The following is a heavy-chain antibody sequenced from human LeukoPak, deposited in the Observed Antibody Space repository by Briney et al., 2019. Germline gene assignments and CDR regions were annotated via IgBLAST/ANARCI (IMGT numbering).Heavy chain of an antibody. Sequence: GGSLRLSCAASGLTVSSNYMSWVRQAPGKGLEWVSVIYSGGSTYYADSVKGRFTISRDNAKNTLYLQMNSLRAEDTAVYRCARDVRGPHDFWGQGTLVTVSS. CDR2: IYSGGST. CDR3: ARDVRGPHDF. J-gene: IGHJ4*02. V-gene: IGHV3-53*01. CDR1: GLTVSSNY. D-gene: IGHD2/OR15-2a*01.